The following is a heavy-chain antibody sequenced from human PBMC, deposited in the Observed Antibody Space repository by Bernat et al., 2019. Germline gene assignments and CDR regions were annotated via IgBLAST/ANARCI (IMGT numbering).Heavy chain of an antibody. CDR2: IKQDGSEK. CDR3: ARDPFSDSSSWYDAFDI. V-gene: IGHV3-7*03. Sequence: EVQLVESGGGLVQPGGSLRLSCAASGFTLSSYWMSWVRQAPGKGLEWVANIKQDGSEKYYVDSVKGRFTISRDNAKNSLYLQMNSLRAEDTAVYYCARDPFSDSSSWYDAFDIWGQGTMVTVSS. D-gene: IGHD6-13*01. J-gene: IGHJ3*02. CDR1: GFTLSSYW.